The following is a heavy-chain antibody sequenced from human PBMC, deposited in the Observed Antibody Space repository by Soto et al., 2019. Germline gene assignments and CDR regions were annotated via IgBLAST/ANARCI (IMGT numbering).Heavy chain of an antibody. J-gene: IGHJ4*02. D-gene: IGHD3-22*01. CDR2: INIDGTTT. CDR3: ASGELYYYDTFDC. V-gene: IGHV3-74*01. CDR1: GFTFSSYW. Sequence: LRLSCAASGFTFSSYWMHWVRHAPGKGLVWVSRINIDGTTTNYADSVKGRFTISRDNAKNTVYLQMNSLRAEDTAVYYCASGELYYYDTFDCRGQGALVTVSS.